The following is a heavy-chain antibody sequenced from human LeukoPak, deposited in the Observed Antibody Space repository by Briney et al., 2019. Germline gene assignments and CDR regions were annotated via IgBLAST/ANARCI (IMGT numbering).Heavy chain of an antibody. V-gene: IGHV4-59*01. CDR2: IYYSGSA. D-gene: IGHD5-24*01. CDR1: GGSINNYY. CDR3: ARGREMATLKAFDP. Sequence: SETLSLTCTVSGGSINNYYWSRIRQAPGKGLEWIGYIYYSGSANYNPSLKSRVTISVDTSKNQFSLRLSSVTAADTAVYYCARGREMATLKAFDPWGQGTLVTVSS. J-gene: IGHJ5*02.